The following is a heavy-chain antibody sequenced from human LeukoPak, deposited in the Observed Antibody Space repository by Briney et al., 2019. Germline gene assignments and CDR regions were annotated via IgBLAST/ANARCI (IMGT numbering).Heavy chain of an antibody. Sequence: GGSLRLSCAASGFTFSSYWMSWVRQAPGKGLEWVANIKQDGSEKYYVDSVKGRFTISRDNAKNSLYLQMDSLRAEDTAVYYCAREARYSSGWRGYYDSSGYSSLDYWGQGTLVTVSS. D-gene: IGHD3-22*01. CDR1: GFTFSSYW. CDR2: IKQDGSEK. CDR3: AREARYSSGWRGYYDSSGYSSLDY. V-gene: IGHV3-7*01. J-gene: IGHJ4*02.